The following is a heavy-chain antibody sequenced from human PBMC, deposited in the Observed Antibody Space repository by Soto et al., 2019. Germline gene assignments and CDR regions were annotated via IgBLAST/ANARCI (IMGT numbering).Heavy chain of an antibody. V-gene: IGHV1-46*01. CDR2: INPSANST. CDR1: GYTFISYY. J-gene: IGHJ5*02. CDR3: AREYYEFWSGYVSLFDL. Sequence: ASVKVSCKASGYTFISYYMHWVRQAPGQGLEWMGIINPSANSTNYEQKFQGRVTMTRNTSTSTAYMELSSLRSEDTAVYYCAREYYEFWSGYVSLFDLSSQGTLDIVSS. D-gene: IGHD3-3*01.